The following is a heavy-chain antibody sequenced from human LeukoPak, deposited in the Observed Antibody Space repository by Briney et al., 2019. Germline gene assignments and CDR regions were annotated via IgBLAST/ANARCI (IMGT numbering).Heavy chain of an antibody. Sequence: HPGGSLRLSCAASGFTFSSYWMRWVRQAPGKGLEWVANIKQDGSGKNYVDSVKGRFTISRDNAKNSLYLQMNSLRAEDTAVYYCASGLELDYWGQGTLVTVSS. CDR1: GFTFSSYW. J-gene: IGHJ4*02. V-gene: IGHV3-7*03. CDR3: ASGLELDY. CDR2: IKQDGSGK.